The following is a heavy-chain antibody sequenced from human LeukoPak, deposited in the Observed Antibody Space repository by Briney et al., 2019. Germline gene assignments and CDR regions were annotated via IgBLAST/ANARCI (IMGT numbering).Heavy chain of an antibody. CDR1: GGTFSSYT. V-gene: IGHV1-69*02. J-gene: IGHJ6*02. Sequence: GASVKVSCKASGGTFSSYTISWVRQAPGQGLEWMGRIIPILDIASYAQKFQGRVTITADKSTSTAYMELSSLRSEDTAVYYCARWFGGLVDGMDVWGQGTTVTVSS. CDR2: IIPILDIA. D-gene: IGHD3-10*01. CDR3: ARWFGGLVDGMDV.